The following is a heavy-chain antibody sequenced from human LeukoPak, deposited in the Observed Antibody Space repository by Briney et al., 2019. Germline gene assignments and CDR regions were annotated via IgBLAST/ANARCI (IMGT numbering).Heavy chain of an antibody. D-gene: IGHD6-19*01. Sequence: GEPLKISCKGSGYSFTNYWIGCVRQMPGKGLEWMGIIYPGDSDTRYSPSFQGQVTISSDKSISTAYLQWSSLKASDTAMYYGARHKEDSGGWIRSLDYWGQGTLVTVSS. CDR2: IYPGDSDT. V-gene: IGHV5-51*01. J-gene: IGHJ4*02. CDR3: ARHKEDSGGWIRSLDY. CDR1: GYSFTNYW.